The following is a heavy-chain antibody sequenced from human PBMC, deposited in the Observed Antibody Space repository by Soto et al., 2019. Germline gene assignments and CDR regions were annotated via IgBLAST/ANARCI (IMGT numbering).Heavy chain of an antibody. V-gene: IGHV3-66*01. CDR2: IYSGGYT. CDR1: GFTVSSNY. J-gene: IGHJ4*02. Sequence: PGGSLRLSCAASGFTVSSNYMSWVRQAPGKGLEWVSIIYSGGYTNYADSVKGRFTISRDNSKNTLYLQMNSLRTEDTAVYYCARDFSFDYWGQGTLVTVSS. CDR3: ARDFSFDY.